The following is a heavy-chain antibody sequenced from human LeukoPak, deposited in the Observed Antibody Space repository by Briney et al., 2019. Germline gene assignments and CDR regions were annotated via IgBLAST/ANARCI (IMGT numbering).Heavy chain of an antibody. Sequence: GGSLRLSCAASGFTFSSYGMHWVRQAPGKGLEWVAFIRYDGSNKYYADSVKGRFTISRDNSKNTLYLQMNSLRAEDTAVYYCAKDPTTMVRGVKYYFDYWGQGTLVTVSS. CDR1: GFTFSSYG. CDR2: IRYDGSNK. D-gene: IGHD3-10*01. J-gene: IGHJ4*02. CDR3: AKDPTTMVRGVKYYFDY. V-gene: IGHV3-30*02.